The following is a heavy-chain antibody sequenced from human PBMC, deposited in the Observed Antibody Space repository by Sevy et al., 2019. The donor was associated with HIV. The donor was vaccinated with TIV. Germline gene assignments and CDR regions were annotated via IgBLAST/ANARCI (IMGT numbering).Heavy chain of an antibody. D-gene: IGHD3-10*01. CDR2: IKSKTEGETT. V-gene: IGHV3-15*01. Sequence: GGSLRLSCAASGFTFSKAWMSWVRQAPGKGLEWIGRIKSKTEGETTDYAAPVKDRLTITRDDSKNTVYPQMNSLKTEDTAVYFCTTVSITMIRGVTIGSLWGQGTLVTVSS. CDR1: GFTFSKAW. J-gene: IGHJ4*02. CDR3: TTVSITMIRGVTIGSL.